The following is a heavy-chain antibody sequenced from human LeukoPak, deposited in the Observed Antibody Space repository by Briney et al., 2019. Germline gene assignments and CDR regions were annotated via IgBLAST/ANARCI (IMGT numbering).Heavy chain of an antibody. CDR2: ISSSGSTI. J-gene: IGHJ6*04. D-gene: IGHD3-10*01. Sequence: GGSLRLSCAASGFTFSSYEMNWVRQAPGKGLEWVSYISSSGSTIYYADSVKGRFTISRDNAKNSLYLQMNSLRAKDTAVYYCARVRVLLWFGERDYGIDVWGKGTTVTVSS. V-gene: IGHV3-48*03. CDR1: GFTFSSYE. CDR3: ARVRVLLWFGERDYGIDV.